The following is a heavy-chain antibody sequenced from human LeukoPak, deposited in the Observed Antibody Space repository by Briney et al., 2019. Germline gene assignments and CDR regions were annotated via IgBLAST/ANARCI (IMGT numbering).Heavy chain of an antibody. J-gene: IGHJ5*02. CDR2: ISSSSSYI. CDR3: ARGGYSSSWYPPPWFDP. D-gene: IGHD6-13*01. CDR1: GFTFSSYS. Sequence: PGGSLRLSCAASGFTFSSYSMNWVRQAPGKGLEWVSSISSSSSYIYYADSVKGRFTISRDNAKNSLYLQMNSLRAEDTAVYYCARGGYSSSWYPPPWFDPWGQVTLVTVSS. V-gene: IGHV3-21*01.